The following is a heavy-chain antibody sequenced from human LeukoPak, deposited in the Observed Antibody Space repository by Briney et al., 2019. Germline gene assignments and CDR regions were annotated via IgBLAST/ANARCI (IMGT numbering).Heavy chain of an antibody. V-gene: IGHV3-53*01. D-gene: IGHD5-24*01. J-gene: IGHJ3*02. CDR2: IYSNGNT. CDR1: AFTVSSSF. Sequence: AASAFTVSSSFMSWVRQAPGKGLEWVSIIYSNGNTHYADSVRGRFTISRDNSMNTLYLQMNNLRAEDTAVYYCARTNNYAFDIWGLGTMVTVSS. CDR3: ARTNNYAFDI.